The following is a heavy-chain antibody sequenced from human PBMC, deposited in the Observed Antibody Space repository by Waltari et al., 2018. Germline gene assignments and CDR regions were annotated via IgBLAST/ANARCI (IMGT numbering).Heavy chain of an antibody. CDR3: AKSLWYSSEYYFDY. V-gene: IGHV3-23*04. J-gene: IGHJ4*02. Sequence: VQLVQSGAEVKKPGSSVKVSCKASGGTFSSYAMSWVRQAPGKGLEWVSAISGSGGSTYYADSVKGRFTSSRDNSKNTLYLQMNSLRAEDTAVYYCAKSLWYSSEYYFDYWGQGTLVTVSS. CDR2: ISGSGGST. CDR1: GGTFSSYA. D-gene: IGHD6-19*01.